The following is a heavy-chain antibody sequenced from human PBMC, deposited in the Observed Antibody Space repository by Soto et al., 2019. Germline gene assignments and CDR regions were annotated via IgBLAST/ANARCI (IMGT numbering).Heavy chain of an antibody. CDR1: GDSIYRSYW. D-gene: IGHD2-15*01. CDR3: ARSARYGVVGDY. J-gene: IGHJ4*02. V-gene: IGHV4-4*02. CDR2: IFHTGTT. Sequence: QVQLLESGPGLVKPSGTLSLTCGVSGDSIYRSYWWSWVRLLPGKGPEWIGEIFHTGTTNYKPSLKSRLTMSVDKSKKASSRKLHSLTAAGTAVYFCARSARYGVVGDYWGQGTGVTVSS.